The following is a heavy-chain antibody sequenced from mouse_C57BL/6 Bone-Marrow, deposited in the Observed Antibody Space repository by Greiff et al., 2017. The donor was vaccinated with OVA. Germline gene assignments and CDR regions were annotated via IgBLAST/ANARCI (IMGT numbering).Heavy chain of an antibody. CDR2: IDPSDSYT. Sequence: QVQLKQPGAELVKPGASVKLSCKASGYTFTSYWMQWVKQRPGQGLEWIGEIDPSDSYTNYNQKFKGKATLTVDTSSSTAYMQLSSLTSEDSAVYYCARERVITTLVATRYFDVWGTGTTVTVSS. D-gene: IGHD1-1*01. CDR3: ARERVITTLVATRYFDV. CDR1: GYTFTSYW. V-gene: IGHV1-50*01. J-gene: IGHJ1*03.